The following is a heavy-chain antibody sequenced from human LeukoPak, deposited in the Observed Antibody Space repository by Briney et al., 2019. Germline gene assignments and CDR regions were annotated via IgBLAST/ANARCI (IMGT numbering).Heavy chain of an antibody. D-gene: IGHD5-12*01. V-gene: IGHV4-59*08. CDR2: IYYSGST. Sequence: PSETLSLTCTVSGGSISSYYWSWIRQPPGKGLEWIGYIYYSGSTNYNPSLKSRVTISGDTSKNQFSLKLSSVTAADTAVYYCARHAESGYDRFDHWGQGTLVTVSS. J-gene: IGHJ4*02. CDR1: GGSISSYY. CDR3: ARHAESGYDRFDH.